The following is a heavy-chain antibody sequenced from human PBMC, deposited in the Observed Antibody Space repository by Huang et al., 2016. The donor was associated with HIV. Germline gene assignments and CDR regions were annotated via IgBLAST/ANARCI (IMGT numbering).Heavy chain of an antibody. CDR3: ARTSNWKAEYFRF. CDR2: IMPIVGAE. Sequence: QVQLVQSGTEVKTPGSSVKVSCKAFGGTFSRYGISWVRQASGQGLEWTGGIMPIVGAENYAQKFQGRDTITAYESTNTAYMELTSLRCDDTAVYYCARTSNWKAEYFRFWGQGTLVTVAS. V-gene: IGHV1-69*13. CDR1: GGTFSRYG. J-gene: IGHJ1*01. D-gene: IGHD1-20*01.